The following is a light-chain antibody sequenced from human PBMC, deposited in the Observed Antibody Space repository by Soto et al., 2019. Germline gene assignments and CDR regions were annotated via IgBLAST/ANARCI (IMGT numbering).Light chain of an antibody. CDR3: STYTSSLTNV. CDR2: EVG. CDR1: RSNVGGYNS. J-gene: IGLJ1*01. V-gene: IGLV2-14*01. Sequence: QSVLTPLAPVCGSLEGTTTIACTFTRSNVGGYNSVCWGQHHPGKAPELILCEVGDRPSGVSYRCSGSKSGNTASRTISGLHASDEAPYFSSTYTSSLTNVF.